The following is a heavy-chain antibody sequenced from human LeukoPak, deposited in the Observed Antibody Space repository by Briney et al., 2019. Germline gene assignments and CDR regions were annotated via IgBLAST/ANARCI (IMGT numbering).Heavy chain of an antibody. Sequence: GASVKVSCKASGYTFTYRYLHWVRQAPGQALEWMGWITPFNGNTNYAQKFRDRVTITRDRSMSTAYMELSSLRSEDTAMYYCARSEGRFGEFDPWGQGTLVTVSS. CDR1: GYTFTYRY. CDR2: ITPFNGNT. J-gene: IGHJ5*02. CDR3: ARSEGRFGEFDP. V-gene: IGHV1-45*02. D-gene: IGHD3-10*01.